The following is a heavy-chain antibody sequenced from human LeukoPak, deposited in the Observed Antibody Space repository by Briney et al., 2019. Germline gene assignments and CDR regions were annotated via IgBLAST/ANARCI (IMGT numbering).Heavy chain of an antibody. D-gene: IGHD2-15*01. CDR1: GFTFSSHE. J-gene: IGHJ4*02. CDR2: IRSSGSTI. Sequence: GGSLRLSCAASGFTFSSHEMNWVRQAPGKGLEWLAYIRSSGSTIYYADSVKRRFTISRDNANNSLYLQMNSLRAEDTADYYCASSGQDDYWGQGTLVTVSS. CDR3: ASSGQDDY. V-gene: IGHV3-48*03.